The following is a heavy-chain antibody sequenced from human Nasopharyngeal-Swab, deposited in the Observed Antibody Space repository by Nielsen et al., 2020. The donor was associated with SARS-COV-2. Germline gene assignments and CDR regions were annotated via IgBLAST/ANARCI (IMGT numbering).Heavy chain of an antibody. CDR3: VRSNWGADD. CDR1: GFTFGSYW. Sequence: GESLKISCAASGFTFGSYWMNWVRLAPVNRLEWVATVKQDGSAIYHVDSLKGRFTISRDNAKNTLYLQMNSLRAEDTGVYYCVRSNWGADDWGQGTLVTVSS. V-gene: IGHV3-7*01. CDR2: VKQDGSAI. J-gene: IGHJ4*02. D-gene: IGHD7-27*01.